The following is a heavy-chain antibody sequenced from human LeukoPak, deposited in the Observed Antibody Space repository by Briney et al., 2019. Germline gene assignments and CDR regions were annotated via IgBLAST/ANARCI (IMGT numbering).Heavy chain of an antibody. J-gene: IGHJ4*02. CDR2: INTDGTVT. CDR1: GFTFSKYW. D-gene: IGHD6-19*01. Sequence: PGGSLRLSCAASGFTFSKYWMLWVRQAPGKGLERVSRINTDGTVTTYADSVKGRFTVYRDNADNTMFLQMNSVRDEDTAVYYCATKQWLAPPPDSWGQGTPVTVSS. V-gene: IGHV3-74*01. CDR3: ATKQWLAPPPDS.